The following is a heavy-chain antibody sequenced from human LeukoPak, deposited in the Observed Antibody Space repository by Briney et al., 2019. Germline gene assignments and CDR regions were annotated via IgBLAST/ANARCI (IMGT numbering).Heavy chain of an antibody. CDR3: ARDSDSSGYYYDRLDY. CDR2: INTNTGNP. CDR1: GYTFTSYA. V-gene: IGHV7-4-1*02. J-gene: IGHJ4*02. Sequence: ASVKVSCKASGYTFTSYAMNWVRQAPGQGLEWMGWINTNTGNPTYAQGFTGRFVFSLDTSVSTAYLQISSLKAEDTAVYYCARDSDSSGYYYDRLDYWGQGTLVTVSS. D-gene: IGHD3-22*01.